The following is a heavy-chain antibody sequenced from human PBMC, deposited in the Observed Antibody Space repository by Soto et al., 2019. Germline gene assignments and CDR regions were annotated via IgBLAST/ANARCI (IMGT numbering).Heavy chain of an antibody. CDR1: GGTFSSYA. Sequence: SVKVSCKASGGTFSSYAISWVRQAPGQGLEWMGGIIPIFGTANYAQKFQGRVTITADESTSTAYMELSSLRSEDTAVYYCASSIGYCSGGSCYSGYWGQGTLVTVSS. D-gene: IGHD2-15*01. V-gene: IGHV1-69*13. J-gene: IGHJ4*02. CDR3: ASSIGYCSGGSCYSGY. CDR2: IIPIFGTA.